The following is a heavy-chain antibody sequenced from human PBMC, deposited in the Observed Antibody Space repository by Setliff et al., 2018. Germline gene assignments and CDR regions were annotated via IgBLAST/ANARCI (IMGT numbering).Heavy chain of an antibody. CDR2: IGGSSNTI. J-gene: IGHJ6*03. CDR3: ARDPYYNFWSGYYGPNYHMDV. Sequence: PGESLKISCAASGFNFNLYNMNWVRQAPGKGLEWISSIGGSSNTIFYADSVKGRFTISRDNSKNTLYLQMNSLRAEDTAAYYCARDPYYNFWSGYYGPNYHMDVWGKGTTVTVSS. D-gene: IGHD3-3*01. CDR1: GFNFNLYN. V-gene: IGHV3-48*01.